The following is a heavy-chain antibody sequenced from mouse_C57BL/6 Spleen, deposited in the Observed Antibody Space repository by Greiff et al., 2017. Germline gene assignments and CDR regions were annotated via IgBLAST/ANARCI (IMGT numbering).Heavy chain of an antibody. CDR2: ISYDGSN. J-gene: IGHJ2*01. Sequence: DVKLQESGPGLVKPSQSLSLTCSVTGYSITSGYYWNWIRQFPGNKLEWMGYISYDGSNNYNPSLKNRISITRDTSKNQFFLKLNSVTTEDTATYYCARLRDYFDYWGQGTTLTVSS. CDR3: ARLRDYFDY. V-gene: IGHV3-6*01. CDR1: GYSITSGYY.